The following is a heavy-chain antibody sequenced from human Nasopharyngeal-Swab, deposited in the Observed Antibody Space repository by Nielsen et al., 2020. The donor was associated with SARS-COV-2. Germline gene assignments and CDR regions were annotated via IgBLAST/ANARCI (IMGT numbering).Heavy chain of an antibody. CDR1: GGSISSSSYY. CDR2: IYYSGST. Sequence: GSLKLSCTVSGGSISSSSYYWGWIRQPPGKGLEWIGSIYYSGSTYYNPSLKSRVTISVDTSKNQFSLKLSSVTAADTAVYYCVGSSWYGDYYYYFGMDVWGQGTTVTVSS. J-gene: IGHJ6*02. CDR3: VGSSWYGDYYYYFGMDV. V-gene: IGHV4-39*07. D-gene: IGHD6-13*01.